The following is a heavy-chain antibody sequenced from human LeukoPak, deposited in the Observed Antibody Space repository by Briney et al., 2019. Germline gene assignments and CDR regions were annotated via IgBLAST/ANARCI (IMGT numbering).Heavy chain of an antibody. CDR1: GFTFSAYG. CDR2: ISDTVRDT. D-gene: IGHD4-17*01. Sequence: GGSLRLSCAASGFTFSAYGMSWVRQAPGKGLEWVSHISDTVRDTWYANSVKGRFIISRDNSRDTVYLQMSSLRPEDTALYFCAKDNYGGIFASWGQETLVTVSS. J-gene: IGHJ4*02. V-gene: IGHV3-23*01. CDR3: AKDNYGGIFAS.